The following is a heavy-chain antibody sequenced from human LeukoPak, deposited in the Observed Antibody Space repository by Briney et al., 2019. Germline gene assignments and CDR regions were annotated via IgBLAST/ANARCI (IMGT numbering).Heavy chain of an antibody. J-gene: IGHJ4*02. CDR1: GYTFTVYY. Sequence: ASVKVSCTASGYTFTVYYMHWVRQAPGQGLEWMGWINPNSGGTNYAQKFQGRVTMTRDASISTAYMELSRLRSDDTAVYYCARALSPLVDYWGQGTLVTVSS. CDR2: INPNSGGT. V-gene: IGHV1-2*02. CDR3: ARALSPLVDY.